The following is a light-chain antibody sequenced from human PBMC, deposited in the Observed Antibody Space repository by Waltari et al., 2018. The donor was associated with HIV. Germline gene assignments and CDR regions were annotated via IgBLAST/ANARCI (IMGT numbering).Light chain of an antibody. CDR1: LSTIGARSD. Sequence: QSVLTQPPSVSGAPGPRVTIPCTGSLSTIGARSDVHWYQQFPGTAPNLLIDGNSNRPSGVPDRFSGSRSGTSSSLAISGLQAEDEAHYYCQSFDSSLGGWVFGGGTKLTVL. CDR3: QSFDSSLGGWV. J-gene: IGLJ3*02. CDR2: GNS. V-gene: IGLV1-40*01.